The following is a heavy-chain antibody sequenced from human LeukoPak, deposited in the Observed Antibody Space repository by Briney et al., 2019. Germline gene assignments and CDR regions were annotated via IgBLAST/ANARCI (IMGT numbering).Heavy chain of an antibody. CDR3: ARSRYSNYGWFDP. D-gene: IGHD4-11*01. J-gene: IGHJ5*02. Sequence: SETLSLTCAVSGGSFSGYYWSWIRQPPGKGLEWIGEINHIGSTNNNPSLKSRVTISVDPSKNQFSLELTSVTAADTAVYYCARSRYSNYGWFDPWGQGTLVTVSS. CDR1: GGSFSGYY. CDR2: INHIGST. V-gene: IGHV4-34*01.